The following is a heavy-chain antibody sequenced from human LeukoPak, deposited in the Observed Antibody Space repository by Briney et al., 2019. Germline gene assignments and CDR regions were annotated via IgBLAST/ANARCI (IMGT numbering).Heavy chain of an antibody. Sequence: ASVKVSCKASGYTFTGYYMHWVRQAPGQGLEWMGRINPNSGGTNYAQKFQGRVTMTRDTSISTAYMELSSLRSEDTALYYCVRVPRELGAYWGQGTLVTVSS. V-gene: IGHV1-2*06. CDR2: INPNSGGT. D-gene: IGHD3-16*01. J-gene: IGHJ4*02. CDR1: GYTFTGYY. CDR3: VRVPRELGAY.